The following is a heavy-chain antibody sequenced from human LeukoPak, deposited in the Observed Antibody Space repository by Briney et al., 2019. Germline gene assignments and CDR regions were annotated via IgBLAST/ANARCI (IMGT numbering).Heavy chain of an antibody. CDR2: THTTGDT. D-gene: IGHD6-6*01. V-gene: IGHV4-4*07. Sequence: SETLSLTCTVSGGSISTYYWSWIRQPAGKGLEWIGRTHTTGDTNYNPSLKSRVTMSVDTSNNQFSLTVNSVTAADTAVYYCAASSSSMPDYYHYFLDVWGKGTTVTVSS. J-gene: IGHJ6*03. CDR3: AASSSSMPDYYHYFLDV. CDR1: GGSISTYY.